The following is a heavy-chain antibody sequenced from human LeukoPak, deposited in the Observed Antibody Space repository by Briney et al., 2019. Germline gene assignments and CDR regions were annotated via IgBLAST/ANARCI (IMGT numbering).Heavy chain of an antibody. CDR1: GFTFNTFG. CDR2: IWYDGNNE. D-gene: IGHD3-3*01. J-gene: IGHJ6*02. CDR3: AKDYVGYGVMSGYGMDV. V-gene: IGHV3-33*06. Sequence: GGSLRLSCAASGFTFNTFGMHWVRQAPGRGLEWVAPIWYDGNNEDYADSVKGRFTISRDNAKITLFLQMNSLRGEDTGVYYCAKDYVGYGVMSGYGMDVWGQGTTVTVSS.